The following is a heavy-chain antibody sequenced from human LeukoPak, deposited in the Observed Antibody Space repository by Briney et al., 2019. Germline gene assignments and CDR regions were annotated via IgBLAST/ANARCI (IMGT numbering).Heavy chain of an antibody. V-gene: IGHV4-59*01. D-gene: IGHD3-10*02. CDR2: VAYSGNS. J-gene: IGHJ5*02. CDR1: GDSINDYY. CDR3: ARVVRGAVTFNRFDP. Sequence: SETLSLTCTVSGDSINDYYWSGLRQPPGEGLEWIGFVAYSGNSNYNPSLESRVTISIDTSKNQFSLKLKSVTAADTAIYYCARVVRGAVTFNRFDPWGQGTLVTVSS.